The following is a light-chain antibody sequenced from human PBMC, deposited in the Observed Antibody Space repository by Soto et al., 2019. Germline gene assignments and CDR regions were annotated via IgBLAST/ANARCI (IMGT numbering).Light chain of an antibody. CDR2: YDD. V-gene: IGLV1-36*01. J-gene: IGLJ3*02. Sequence: QSVLTQPPSVSEAPRQRVTISCSGSSSNIGNNTINWYQQLPVKAPKLLIYYDDLLSSGVSDRFSGSKSGTSASLAISGLQSEDEADYYCAAWDDSLNAWVFGGGTKVTVL. CDR1: SSNIGNNT. CDR3: AAWDDSLNAWV.